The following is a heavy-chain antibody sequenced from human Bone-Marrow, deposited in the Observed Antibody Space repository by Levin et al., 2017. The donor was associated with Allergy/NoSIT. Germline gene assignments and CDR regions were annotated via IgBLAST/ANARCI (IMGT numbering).Heavy chain of an antibody. J-gene: IGHJ6*03. CDR1: GFTFSSFP. Sequence: PGGSLRLSCAASGFTFSSFPMHWVRQAPGKGLEWVTHISYDGYNNYYADSVKGRFTISRDNSKNMLYLQMNSLRIEDTAVYYCARGEETYYHDLGRYSLYYIDVWGKGTTVTVSS. CDR2: ISYDGYNN. V-gene: IGHV3-30-3*01. D-gene: IGHD3-10*01. CDR3: ARGEETYYHDLGRYSLYYIDV.